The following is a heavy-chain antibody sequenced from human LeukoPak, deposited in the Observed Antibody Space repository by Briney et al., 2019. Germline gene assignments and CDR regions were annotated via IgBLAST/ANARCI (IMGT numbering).Heavy chain of an antibody. J-gene: IGHJ4*02. V-gene: IGHV3-7*01. CDR3: VGSSGWLFDY. Sequence: GGSLRLACAGTGFTFSNYWMNWVRQAPGKGLEWVANIKEDGSRINYVDSVKGRFTISRDNAKNSVYLQMDNLRAEDTAVYYCVGSSGWLFDYWGQGILVAVSS. CDR1: GFTFSNYW. CDR2: IKEDGSRI. D-gene: IGHD6-19*01.